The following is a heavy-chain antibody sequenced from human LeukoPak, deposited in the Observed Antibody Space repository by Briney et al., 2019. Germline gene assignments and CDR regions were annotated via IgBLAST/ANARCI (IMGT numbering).Heavy chain of an antibody. CDR3: ARDGGYGDYAFDY. D-gene: IGHD4-17*01. V-gene: IGHV3-53*01. Sequence: GGSLRQSCAACGFIVSSNYMSAVGQAPGKGLDGVAVIYSGGSKYYADSVKGRFTISRDNSKNTLYRQMNSLRAEHTAVYYCARDGGYGDYAFDYWGQGTLVTVSS. J-gene: IGHJ4*02. CDR1: GFIVSSNY. CDR2: IYSGGSK.